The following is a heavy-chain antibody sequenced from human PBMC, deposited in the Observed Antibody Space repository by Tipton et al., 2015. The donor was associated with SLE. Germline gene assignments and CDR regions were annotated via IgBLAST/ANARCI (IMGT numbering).Heavy chain of an antibody. D-gene: IGHD3-3*01. CDR2: INHSGST. V-gene: IGHV4-34*01. CDR3: AREAEWLSPFDY. J-gene: IGHJ4*02. CDR1: GFTVSSNY. Sequence: LRLSCAASGFTVSSNYMSWVRQAPGKGLEWVGEINHSGSTNYNPSLKSRVTISVDTSKNQFSLKLSSVTAADTAVYYCAREAEWLSPFDYWGQGTLVTVSS.